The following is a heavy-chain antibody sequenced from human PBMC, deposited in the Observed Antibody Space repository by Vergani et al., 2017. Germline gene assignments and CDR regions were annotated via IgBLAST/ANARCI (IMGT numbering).Heavy chain of an antibody. V-gene: IGHV3-74*01. J-gene: IGHJ4*02. CDR2: INSDGSST. Sequence: EVQLVESGGGLVQPGGSLRLSCAASGFTFSSYWMHWVRQAPGKGLVWVSRINSDGSSTSYADSVKGRFTISRDNAKNSLYLQMNSLRAEDTAVYYCARGLQLVGRYYFDYWGQGTLVTVSS. CDR3: ARGLQLVGRYYFDY. D-gene: IGHD6-13*01. CDR1: GFTFSSYW.